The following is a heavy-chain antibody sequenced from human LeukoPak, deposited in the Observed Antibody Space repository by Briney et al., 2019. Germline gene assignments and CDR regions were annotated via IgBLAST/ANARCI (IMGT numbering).Heavy chain of an antibody. J-gene: IGHJ4*02. CDR3: ARDRVVGPTRTFDD. CDR1: GFTFRSHA. CDR2: IYENGGTT. V-gene: IGHV3-23*01. D-gene: IGHD1-26*01. Sequence: GGSLRLSCVGSGFTFRSHAMSWVRQAPEKGLEFVSGIYENGGTTYYADSVKGRFTISRDNAKNSLYLQMNSLRDEDTAVYYCARDRVVGPTRTFDDWGQGTLVTVSS.